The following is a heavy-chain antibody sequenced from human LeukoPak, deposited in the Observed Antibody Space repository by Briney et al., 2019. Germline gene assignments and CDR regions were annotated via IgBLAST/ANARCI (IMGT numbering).Heavy chain of an antibody. V-gene: IGHV2-5*02. CDR2: IYWDDDK. J-gene: IGHJ4*02. D-gene: IGHD6-13*01. Sequence: SDPTLVKPTQTLTLTCTFSGFSLSTGGVGVGWIRQPPGKALEWLALIYWDDDKRYSPSLKSRLTITKDTSKNQVVLTMTNMDPVDTATYYCAHRWVGSSWYWVYFDYWGQGTLVTVSS. CDR1: GFSLSTGGVG. CDR3: AHRWVGSSWYWVYFDY.